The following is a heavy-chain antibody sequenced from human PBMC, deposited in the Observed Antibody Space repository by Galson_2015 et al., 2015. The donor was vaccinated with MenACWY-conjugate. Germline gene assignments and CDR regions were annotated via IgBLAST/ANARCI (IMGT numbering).Heavy chain of an antibody. Sequence: SGADVTQPGESLQISCRGSGSGFTTYWIAWVRQLPGNGLEWKGLISPGDSNTRYSPAFQGQVTISADKSISTAYLQWNSLQASDTAMYYCARHPPGGRGMDVWGQGTTVTVSS. D-gene: IGHD1-26*01. CDR3: ARHPPGGRGMDV. CDR2: ISPGDSNT. J-gene: IGHJ6*02. V-gene: IGHV5-51*01. CDR1: GSGFTTYW.